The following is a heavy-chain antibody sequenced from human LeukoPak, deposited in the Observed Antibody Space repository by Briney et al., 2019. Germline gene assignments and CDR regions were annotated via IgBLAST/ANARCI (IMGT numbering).Heavy chain of an antibody. CDR3: ARVGIQRGLFDY. Sequence: PGGSLRLSCAASGFTFSSYGMSWVRQAPGKGLEWVSAISGSGGSTYYADSVKGRFTISRDNAKNSLYLQMNSLRAEDTAVYYCARVGIQRGLFDYWGQGTLVTVSS. V-gene: IGHV3-23*01. D-gene: IGHD1-1*01. J-gene: IGHJ4*02. CDR1: GFTFSSYG. CDR2: ISGSGGST.